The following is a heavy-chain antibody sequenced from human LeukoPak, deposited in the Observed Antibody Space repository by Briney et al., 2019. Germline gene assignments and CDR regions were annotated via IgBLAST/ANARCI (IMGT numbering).Heavy chain of an antibody. CDR1: GYTFTVYY. CDR2: INANSGGT. V-gene: IGHV1-2*04. Sequence: ASVNVSCKASGYTFTVYYMHWVRQAPRQGLEWMGRINANSGGTNYAQKFQGWVTMTRDTSISTVYMELSRLRSDDTAVYYCARSGPSSSWYFWFDPWGQGTLVTVSS. J-gene: IGHJ5*02. CDR3: ARSGPSSSWYFWFDP. D-gene: IGHD6-13*01.